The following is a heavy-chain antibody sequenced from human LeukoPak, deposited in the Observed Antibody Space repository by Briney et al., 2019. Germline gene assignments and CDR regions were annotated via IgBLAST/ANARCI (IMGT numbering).Heavy chain of an antibody. CDR2: IRSKTDGGTT. J-gene: IGHJ4*02. CDR3: IPLGSRGY. V-gene: IGHV3-15*07. CDR1: DFTFNNVA. Sequence: NPGGSLRLSCAASDFTFNNVAMNWVRQAPGKGLEWVGRIRSKTDGGTTDYTAPVKGRFTISRDDSKSTLYLEMNSLITEDTAVYYCIPLGSRGYWGQGTLATVSS. D-gene: IGHD1-26*01.